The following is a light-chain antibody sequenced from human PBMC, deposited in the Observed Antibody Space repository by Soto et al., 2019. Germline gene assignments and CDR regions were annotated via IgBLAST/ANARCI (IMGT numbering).Light chain of an antibody. J-gene: IGKJ1*01. V-gene: IGKV1-5*01. CDR2: YAS. Sequence: DIQMTQSPSTLSASVGDRVTITCRASQNINNWIASYQQKPGKAPKFLIYYASTLESGVPSSFVGSGFGTESTLPSSSLQPDDFGSYYCQHMRTFGQGTNVEIK. CDR3: QHMRT. CDR1: QNINNW.